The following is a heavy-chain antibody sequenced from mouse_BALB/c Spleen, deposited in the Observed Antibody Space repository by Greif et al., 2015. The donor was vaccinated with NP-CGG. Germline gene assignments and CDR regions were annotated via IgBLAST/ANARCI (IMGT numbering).Heavy chain of an antibody. D-gene: IGHD2-1*01. Sequence: EVKLVESGGGLVKPGGSLKLSCAASGFTFSDYYMYWVRQTPEKRLEWVATISDGGSYTYYPDSVKGRFTISRDNAKNNLYLQMSSLKSEDTAMYYCARDRGNHAMDYWGQGTSVTVSS. CDR2: ISDGGSYT. V-gene: IGHV5-4*02. CDR1: GFTFSDYY. J-gene: IGHJ4*01. CDR3: ARDRGNHAMDY.